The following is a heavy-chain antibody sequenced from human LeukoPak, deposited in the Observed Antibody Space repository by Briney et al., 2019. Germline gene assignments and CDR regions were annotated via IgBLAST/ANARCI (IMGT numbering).Heavy chain of an antibody. D-gene: IGHD2-2*01. CDR2: IYYTGST. CDR3: ARDAPLGYCSSTSCYGGWFDP. J-gene: IGHJ5*02. CDR1: GGSINSYY. V-gene: IGHV4-59*01. Sequence: SETLSLSCTVSGGSINSYYWNWIRQPPGKGLEWIGYIYYTGSTNYNPSLKSRVTISVDTSKNQFSLKLSSVTAADTAVYYCARDAPLGYCSSTSCYGGWFDPWGQGTRVTVSS.